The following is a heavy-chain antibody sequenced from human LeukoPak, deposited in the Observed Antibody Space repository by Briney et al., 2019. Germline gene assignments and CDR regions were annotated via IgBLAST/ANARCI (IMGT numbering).Heavy chain of an antibody. CDR2: INPNSGGT. CDR1: GYTFTAYY. V-gene: IGHV1-2*02. D-gene: IGHD2-2*01. J-gene: IGHJ4*02. Sequence: ASVKVSCKASGYTFTAYYMHWVRQAPGQGLEWMGWINPNSGGTNYAQKFQGRVTMTRDTSIRTAYMELSRLRSDDTAVYDCARDRVVVPAAFDYWGQGTLVTVSS. CDR3: ARDRVVVPAAFDY.